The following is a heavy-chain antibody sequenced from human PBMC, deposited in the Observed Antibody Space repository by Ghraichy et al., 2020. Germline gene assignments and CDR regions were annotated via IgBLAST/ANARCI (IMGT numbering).Heavy chain of an antibody. CDR2: ISGSGGST. CDR3: ATPEGYCSGGSCYPFNF. J-gene: IGHJ4*02. Sequence: LTCAASGLTFSSHAMSWVRQAQGKGLEWVSVISGSGGSTYYADSVKGRFTISRDNSKTTLYLQMNSLRAEDTAVYYCATPEGYCSGGSCYPFNFWGQGTLVTVSS. CDR1: GLTFSSHA. V-gene: IGHV3-23*01. D-gene: IGHD2-15*01.